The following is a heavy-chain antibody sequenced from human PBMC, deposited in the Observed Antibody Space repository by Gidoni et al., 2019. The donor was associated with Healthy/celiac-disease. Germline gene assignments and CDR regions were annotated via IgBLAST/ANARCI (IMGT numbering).Heavy chain of an antibody. CDR2: ISSSSSYT. V-gene: IGHV3-11*06. CDR1: GFTFSDYY. Sequence: QVQLVEAGGGLVKPGGSLRLSCAASGFTFSDYYMSWIRQAPGKGLEWVSYISSSSSYTNYADSVKGRFTISRDNAKNSLYLQMNSLRAEDTAVYYCASDSQYCGGDCYSGSDYWGQGTLVTVSS. J-gene: IGHJ4*02. CDR3: ASDSQYCGGDCYSGSDY. D-gene: IGHD2-21*02.